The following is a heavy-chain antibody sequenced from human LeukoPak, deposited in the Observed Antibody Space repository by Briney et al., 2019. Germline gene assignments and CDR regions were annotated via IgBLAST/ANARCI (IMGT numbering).Heavy chain of an antibody. CDR1: GFTFSSYA. CDR2: ISGSGGST. CDR3: AKGYCSSTSCFDY. V-gene: IGHV3-23*01. D-gene: IGHD2-2*01. J-gene: IGHJ4*02. Sequence: GGSLRLSCAASGFTFSSYAMSWVHQAPGKGLEWVSAISGSGGSTYYADSVKGRFTISRDNSKNTLYLQMNSLRAEDTAVYYCAKGYCSSTSCFDYWGQGTLVTVSS.